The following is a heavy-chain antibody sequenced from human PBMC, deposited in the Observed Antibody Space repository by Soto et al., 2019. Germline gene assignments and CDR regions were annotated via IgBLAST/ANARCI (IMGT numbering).Heavy chain of an antibody. CDR2: MNPNSGNT. J-gene: IGHJ3*02. CDR1: GYTFTSYD. CDR3: GRAAGFCTNGVCYSPNDAFDI. D-gene: IGHD2-8*01. Sequence: ASVKVSCKASGYTFTSYDINWVRQATGQGLEWMGWMNPNSGNTGYAQKYQGRVTMTRNTSISTAYMELSSLRSEDTAVYYCGRAAGFCTNGVCYSPNDAFDIWGQGTMVTVAS. V-gene: IGHV1-8*01.